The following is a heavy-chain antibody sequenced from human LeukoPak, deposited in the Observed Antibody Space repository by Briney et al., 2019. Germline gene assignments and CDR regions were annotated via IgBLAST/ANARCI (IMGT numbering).Heavy chain of an antibody. CDR1: GFTFSDYY. CDR3: AKDSKIVGPTFRSYHYMDV. J-gene: IGHJ6*03. V-gene: IGHV3-11*04. Sequence: PGGSLRLSCAASGFTFSDYYMSWIRQAPGKGLEWVSYISSSGSTIYYADSVKGRFTISRDNSKNTLYLQMNSPRAEDTAVYYCAKDSKIVGPTFRSYHYMDVWGKGTTVTVSS. CDR2: ISSSGSTI. D-gene: IGHD1-26*01.